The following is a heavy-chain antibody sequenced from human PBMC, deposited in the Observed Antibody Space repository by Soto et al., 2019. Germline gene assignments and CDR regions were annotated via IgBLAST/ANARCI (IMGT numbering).Heavy chain of an antibody. Sequence: QVLLVQSSAEVKKPGSSVKVSCKASGGTFTSTAFSWVRQAPGQGLEWMGGIIPVLGTPNYAQKFQARLTVTADASTTTVQMELSSLRSDDTAVYYCASSAGLDHLMNYYGLNVWGQGTTVTVSS. J-gene: IGHJ6*02. CDR2: IIPVLGTP. CDR1: GGTFTSTA. D-gene: IGHD6-13*01. CDR3: ASSAGLDHLMNYYGLNV. V-gene: IGHV1-69*01.